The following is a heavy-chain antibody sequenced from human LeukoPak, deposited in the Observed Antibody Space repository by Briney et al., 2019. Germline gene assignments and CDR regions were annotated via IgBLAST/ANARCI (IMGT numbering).Heavy chain of an antibody. CDR1: GFTFSSYA. CDR3: ARVRSPPITIFDY. J-gene: IGHJ4*02. Sequence: GGSLRLSCAASGFTFSSYAMHWVSQAPGKGLEWVAVISYDGSNKYYADSVKGRFTISRDNSKNTLYLQMNGLRAEDTAVYYCARVRSPPITIFDYWGQGTLVTVSS. D-gene: IGHD3-3*01. CDR2: ISYDGSNK. V-gene: IGHV3-30-3*01.